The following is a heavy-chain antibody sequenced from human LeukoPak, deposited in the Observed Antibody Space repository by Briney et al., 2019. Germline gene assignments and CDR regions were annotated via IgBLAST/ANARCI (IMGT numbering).Heavy chain of an antibody. D-gene: IGHD6-19*01. J-gene: IGHJ4*02. CDR2: IRSNGGST. CDR3: SSFDY. CDR1: GFTFSSYA. V-gene: IGHV3-64D*06. Sequence: GGSLTLSCSASGFTFSSYAMHWVRQAPGKGLEDVSAIRSNGGSTYYADSVKDRFTISRDNSKNTLYLQMSSLRTEDTAVYYCSSFDYWGQGTLVTVSS.